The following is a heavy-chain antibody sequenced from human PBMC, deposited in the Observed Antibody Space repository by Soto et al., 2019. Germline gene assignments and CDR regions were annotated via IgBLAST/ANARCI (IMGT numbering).Heavy chain of an antibody. CDR3: AREVNSSPARGPNWFDP. D-gene: IGHD6-13*01. Sequence: QVQLQESGPGLVQPSGTLSLTCAVSGDSINNNHWWSWVRQTPGKGLEWIGETYDSGTTNYNPSLKTRVTISIDKSKNQFSLKMNSVTAADTAVYYCAREVNSSPARGPNWFDPWGQGTLVTVSS. CDR2: TYDSGTT. J-gene: IGHJ5*02. CDR1: GDSINNNHW. V-gene: IGHV4-4*02.